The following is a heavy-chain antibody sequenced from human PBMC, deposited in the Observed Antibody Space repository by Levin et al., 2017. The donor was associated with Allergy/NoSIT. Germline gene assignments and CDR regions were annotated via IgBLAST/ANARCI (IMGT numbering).Heavy chain of an antibody. CDR1: GGSISSYY. CDR2: IYYSGST. V-gene: IGHV4-59*01. J-gene: IGHJ3*02. D-gene: IGHD3-22*01. Sequence: SETLSLTCTVSGGSISSYYWSWIRQPPGKGLEWIGYIYYSGSTNYNPSLKSRVTISVDTSKNQFSLKLSSVTAADTAVYYCARVSIPDYYESTWAFDIWGQGTMVTVSS. CDR3: ARVSIPDYYESTWAFDI.